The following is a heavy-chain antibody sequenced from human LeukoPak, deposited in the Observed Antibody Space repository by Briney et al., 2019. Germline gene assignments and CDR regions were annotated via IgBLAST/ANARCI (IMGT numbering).Heavy chain of an antibody. CDR2: INPSVGIP. CDR1: GYTFTSYY. CDR3: AKDPRNILTGDYDAFDV. Sequence: ASVKVSCKASGYTFTSYYMHWVRQAPGQGLEWMGIINPSVGIPIYAQTFQGRLTMTTDTSTSTVYMELSTLRSDDAAVYFCAKDPRNILTGDYDAFDVWGQGTVVTVSS. J-gene: IGHJ3*01. D-gene: IGHD3-9*01. V-gene: IGHV1-46*01.